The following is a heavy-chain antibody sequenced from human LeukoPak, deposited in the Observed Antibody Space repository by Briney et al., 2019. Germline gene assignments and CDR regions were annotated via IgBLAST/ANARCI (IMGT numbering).Heavy chain of an antibody. CDR3: ARTSPPSGSGSYYFDY. V-gene: IGHV4-34*01. Sequence: SETLSLTCAVYGGSFSGYYWSWIRQPPGEGLEWIGEINHSGSTNYNPSLKSRVTISVDTSKNQSSLKLSSVTAADTAVYYCARTSPPSGSGSYYFDYWGQGTLVTVSS. CDR2: INHSGST. J-gene: IGHJ4*02. CDR1: GGSFSGYY. D-gene: IGHD3-10*01.